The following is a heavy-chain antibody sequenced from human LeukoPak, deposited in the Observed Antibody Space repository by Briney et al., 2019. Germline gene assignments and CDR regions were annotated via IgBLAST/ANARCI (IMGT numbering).Heavy chain of an antibody. CDR2: IYYSGST. Sequence: SETLSLTCTVSGGSISSSSYYWGWIRQPPGKGLEWIGSIYYSGSTYYNPSLKGRVTISVDTSKNQFSLKLSSVTAADTAIYYCARHHTRGIGVALIDYWGQGTLVTVSS. V-gene: IGHV4-39*01. D-gene: IGHD6-19*01. CDR1: GGSISSSSYY. J-gene: IGHJ4*02. CDR3: ARHHTRGIGVALIDY.